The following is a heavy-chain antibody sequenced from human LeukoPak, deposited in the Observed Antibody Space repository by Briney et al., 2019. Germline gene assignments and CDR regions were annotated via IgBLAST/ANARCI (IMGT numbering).Heavy chain of an antibody. V-gene: IGHV1-2*02. CDR3: AGTASLAAFFDY. CDR2: IVPKSGGT. D-gene: IGHD2-15*01. Sequence: ASVKVSCKASGYTFTEYYIHWVRQAPGQGLEWMGWIVPKSGGTKYAQKYQGRVTMTRDTSISTAYMELSSLRSDDTAVYYCAGTASLAAFFDYWDQGTLVTVSS. J-gene: IGHJ4*02. CDR1: GYTFTEYY.